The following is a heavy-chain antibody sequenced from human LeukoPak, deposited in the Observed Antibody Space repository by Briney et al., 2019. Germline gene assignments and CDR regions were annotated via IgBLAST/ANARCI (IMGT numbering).Heavy chain of an antibody. CDR3: AKETYYYDSGGLKLGYFDL. V-gene: IGHV3-9*01. J-gene: IGHJ2*01. Sequence: GGSLTLSCAASGFTFDDYAMHWVRQAPGKGLEWVSGISWNSGSIGYADSVEGRFTISRDNAKSSLYLQMNSLRAEDTALYYCAKETYYYDSGGLKLGYFDLWGRGTLVTVSS. D-gene: IGHD3-22*01. CDR1: GFTFDDYA. CDR2: ISWNSGSI.